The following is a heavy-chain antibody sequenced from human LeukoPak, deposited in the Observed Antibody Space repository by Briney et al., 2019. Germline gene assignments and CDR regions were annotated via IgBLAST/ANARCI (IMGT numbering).Heavy chain of an antibody. D-gene: IGHD2-8*01. CDR1: GGTFSSYA. CDR2: IIPILGIT. V-gene: IGHV1-69*04. CDR3: AGEKIEDATFDI. Sequence: GASVKVSCKASGGTFSSYAISWVRQAPGQGLEWMGRIIPILGITNYAQKFQGRVTITADKSTSTAYMELSSLRSEDTAVYYCAGEKIEDATFDIWGQGTMVTVSS. J-gene: IGHJ3*02.